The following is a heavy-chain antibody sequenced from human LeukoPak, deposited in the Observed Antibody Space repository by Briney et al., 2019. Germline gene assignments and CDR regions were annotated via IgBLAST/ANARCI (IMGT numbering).Heavy chain of an antibody. J-gene: IGHJ4*02. D-gene: IGHD2-15*01. CDR1: GFTFSSYA. CDR2: ISYDGSNK. Sequence: PGGSLRLSCAASGFTFSSYAMHWVRQAPGKGLEWVAVISYDGSNKYYADSVKGRFTISRDNSKNTLYLQMKRLRAEDTAVYYCVRDEDIVVAVAARFDHWGQGTLVTVSS. V-gene: IGHV3-30*04. CDR3: VRDEDIVVAVAARFDH.